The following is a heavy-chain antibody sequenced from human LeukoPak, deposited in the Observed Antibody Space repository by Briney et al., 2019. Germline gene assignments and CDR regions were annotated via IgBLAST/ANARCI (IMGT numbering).Heavy chain of an antibody. CDR3: ASNVNIAAADNYYYYYYMDV. D-gene: IGHD6-25*01. J-gene: IGHJ6*03. CDR1: GYTFTGYY. CDR2: IIPIFGTA. V-gene: IGHV1-69*13. Sequence: SVKVSCKASGYTFTGYYMHWVRQAPGQGLEWMGGIIPIFGTANYAQKFQGRVTITADESTSTAYMELSSLRSEDTAVYYCASNVNIAAADNYYYYYYMDVWGKGTTVTVSS.